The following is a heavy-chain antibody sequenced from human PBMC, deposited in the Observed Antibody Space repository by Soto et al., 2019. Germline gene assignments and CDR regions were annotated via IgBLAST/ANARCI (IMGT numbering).Heavy chain of an antibody. D-gene: IGHD3-10*01. CDR3: AIVSIYYYQRPSYIVF. CDR2: INPSGGRT. CDR1: GYTFTSYY. Sequence: GASVKVSCKASGYTFTSYYMHWVRQAPGQGLEWMGIINPSGGRTSYAQKFQGRVTMTRDTSTSTAYMELSSLRSEDTAVYYCAIVSIYYYQRPSYIVFWGQGILGT. V-gene: IGHV1-46*01. J-gene: IGHJ4*02.